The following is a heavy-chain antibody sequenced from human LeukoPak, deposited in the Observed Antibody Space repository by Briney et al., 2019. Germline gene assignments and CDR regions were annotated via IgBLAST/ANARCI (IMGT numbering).Heavy chain of an antibody. D-gene: IGHD1-14*01. CDR1: GFTFSSYS. Sequence: GGSLRLSCAASGFTFSSYSMNWVRQAPGKGLEWVSSISSSSSYIYYADSVKGRFTISRDNAKNSLYLQMNSLRAEDTAVYYCARDSLYNTGTWFSWDAFDIWGQGTMVTVFS. CDR2: ISSSSSYI. V-gene: IGHV3-21*01. CDR3: ARDSLYNTGTWFSWDAFDI. J-gene: IGHJ3*02.